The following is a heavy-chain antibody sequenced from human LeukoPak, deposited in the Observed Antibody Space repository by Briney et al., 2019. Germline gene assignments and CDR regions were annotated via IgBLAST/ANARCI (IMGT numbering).Heavy chain of an antibody. CDR1: GFTFSSYW. Sequence: GGSLRLSCAASGFTFSSYWMSWVRQAPGKGLEWVANIKQDGSEKYYVDSVKGRFTISRDNAKNSLYLQMNSLRAEDTAVYYCAREGYSSSWPLDYWGQGTLVTVSS. CDR3: AREGYSSSWPLDY. J-gene: IGHJ4*02. D-gene: IGHD6-13*01. V-gene: IGHV3-7*01. CDR2: IKQDGSEK.